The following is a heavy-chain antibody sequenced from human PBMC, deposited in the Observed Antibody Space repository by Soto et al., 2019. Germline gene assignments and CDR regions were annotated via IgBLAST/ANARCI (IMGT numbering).Heavy chain of an antibody. CDR2: IYHSGST. V-gene: IGHV4-30-2*01. J-gene: IGHJ5*02. CDR1: GGSISSGGYS. Sequence: PSETLSLTCAVSGGSISSGGYSWSWIRQPPGKGLEWIGYIYHSGSTYYNPSLKSRVTISVDRSKNQFSLKLSSVTAADTAVYYCGRQKTNYYDPNWFDPWGQGTLVTVSS. D-gene: IGHD3-22*01. CDR3: GRQKTNYYDPNWFDP.